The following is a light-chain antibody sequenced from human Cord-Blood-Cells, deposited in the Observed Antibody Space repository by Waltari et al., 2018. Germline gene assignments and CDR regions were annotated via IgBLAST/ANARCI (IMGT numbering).Light chain of an antibody. CDR1: QSVRSSY. CDR3: QQYGSSPRT. J-gene: IGKJ1*01. CDR2: GAS. Sequence: EIVLTLSPGTLSLSPGERATLSCRASQSVRSSYLAWYQQKPGQAPRLLIYGASSRATGIPDRFSGSGSGTDFTLTISRLEPEDFAVYYCQQYGSSPRTFGQGTKVEIK. V-gene: IGKV3-20*01.